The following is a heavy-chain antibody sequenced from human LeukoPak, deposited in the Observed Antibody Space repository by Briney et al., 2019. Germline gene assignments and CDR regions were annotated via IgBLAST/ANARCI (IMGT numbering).Heavy chain of an antibody. D-gene: IGHD3-3*01. CDR3: ARARRYGSIFGVVINYFDY. CDR2: IYFSGST. Sequence: SETLSLTCTVSGGSISSYYWSWIRQPPGKGLEWIGYIYFSGSTNYNPSLKSRVTISVDTSKNQFSLKLSSVTAADTAVYYCARARRYGSIFGVVINYFDYWGQGTLVTVSS. J-gene: IGHJ4*02. V-gene: IGHV4-59*01. CDR1: GGSISSYY.